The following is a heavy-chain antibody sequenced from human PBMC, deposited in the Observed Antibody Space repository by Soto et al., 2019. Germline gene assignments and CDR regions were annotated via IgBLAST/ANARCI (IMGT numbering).Heavy chain of an antibody. D-gene: IGHD3-3*01. CDR3: ILRVELDY. Sequence: QVQLVQSGAEVEKPGASVKVSCRASGYTFTSYYLHWVRQAPGQGLEWMGRVNPRDGSTKYAQKFRGRVTMTRDTSTSTLYMELSSLTSEDTAVYYCILRVELDYWGQGTLVTISS. J-gene: IGHJ4*02. V-gene: IGHV1-46*01. CDR1: GYTFTSYY. CDR2: VNPRDGST.